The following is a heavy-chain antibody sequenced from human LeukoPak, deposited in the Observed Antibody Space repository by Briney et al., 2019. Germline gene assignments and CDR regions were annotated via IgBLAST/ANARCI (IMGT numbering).Heavy chain of an antibody. D-gene: IGHD3-22*01. J-gene: IGHJ4*02. Sequence: ASVKVSCKASGYTFTSYYMHWVRQAPGQGLEWMGIINPSGGSTSYAQKFQGRVTMTRDTSTSTVYMELSSLRSEDTAVYYCAREIDPSYYDSSGYSPGYWGQGTLVTVSS. CDR3: AREIDPSYYDSSGYSPGY. CDR1: GYTFTSYY. V-gene: IGHV1-46*01. CDR2: INPSGGST.